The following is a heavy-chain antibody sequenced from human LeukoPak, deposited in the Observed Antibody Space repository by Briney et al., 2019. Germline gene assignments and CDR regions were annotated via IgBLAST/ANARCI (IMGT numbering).Heavy chain of an antibody. CDR2: IIPIFGTA. V-gene: IGHV1-69*05. CDR3: ARDRSGSYYRD. CDR1: GGTFSSYA. J-gene: IGHJ4*02. D-gene: IGHD3-10*01. Sequence: ASVKVSCKASGGTFSSYAISWVRQAPGRGLEWMGGIIPIFGTANYAQKFQGRVTITTDESTSTAYMKLSSLRSEDTAVYYCARDRSGSYYRDWGQGTLVTVSS.